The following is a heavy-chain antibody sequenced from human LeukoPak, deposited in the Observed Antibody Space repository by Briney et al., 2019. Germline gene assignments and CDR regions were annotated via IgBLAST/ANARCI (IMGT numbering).Heavy chain of an antibody. V-gene: IGHV3-21*01. J-gene: IGHJ4*02. D-gene: IGHD5-18*01. CDR2: ISSASTYI. CDR3: ARLVWDTTMADGDIDS. CDR1: GFTFSSHS. Sequence: PGESLRLSCAASGFTFSSHSMNWVRQAPGKGLEWVSSISSASTYIYYADSVKGRFTISRDNAKNSLYLQMNSLRAEDTAMYYCARLVWDTTMADGDIDSWGQGTLLIVSS.